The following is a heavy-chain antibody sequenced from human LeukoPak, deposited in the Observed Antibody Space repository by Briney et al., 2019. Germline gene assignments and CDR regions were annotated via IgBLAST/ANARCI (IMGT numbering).Heavy chain of an antibody. J-gene: IGHJ3*02. Sequence: GGSLRLSCAASGFTFSSYGMHWVRQAPGKGLEWVAVISYDGSNKYYADSVKGRFTISRDNSKNTLYLQMNSLRAEDTAVYSCARAKYYDTTSIREAFDIWGQGTMVTVS. V-gene: IGHV3-30*03. D-gene: IGHD3-16*01. CDR2: ISYDGSNK. CDR3: ARAKYYDTTSIREAFDI. CDR1: GFTFSSYG.